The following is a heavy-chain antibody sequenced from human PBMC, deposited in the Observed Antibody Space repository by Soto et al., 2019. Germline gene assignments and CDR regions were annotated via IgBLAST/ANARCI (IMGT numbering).Heavy chain of an antibody. CDR3: ARHGSDWGTYYYDSSGYTNPYYFDY. CDR1: GGSISGYF. V-gene: IGHV4-59*08. CDR2: MYNTGST. Sequence: SETLSLTCTVSGGSISGYFWSWIRQPPGKGLEWIGYMYNTGSTVYNPSFKSRVTISVDTSKNQFSLKLSSVTAADTAAYYCARHGSDWGTYYYDSSGYTNPYYFDYWGQGTLVTVSS. D-gene: IGHD3-22*01. J-gene: IGHJ4*02.